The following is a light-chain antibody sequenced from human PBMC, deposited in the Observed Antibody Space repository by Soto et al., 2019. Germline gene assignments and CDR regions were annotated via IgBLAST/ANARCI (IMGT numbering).Light chain of an antibody. CDR1: SSNIARDF. V-gene: IGLV1-47*02. CDR2: SDN. J-gene: IGLJ2*01. Sequence: QSVLTQPPSASGTPGQRVTISCSGSSSNIARDFVYWYQQVPGTAPKPLIYSDNQRYSGVPDRFSGSKSGTSASLTISGLRSEDEADYYCASWDDNLSGVVFGGGTKLTVL. CDR3: ASWDDNLSGVV.